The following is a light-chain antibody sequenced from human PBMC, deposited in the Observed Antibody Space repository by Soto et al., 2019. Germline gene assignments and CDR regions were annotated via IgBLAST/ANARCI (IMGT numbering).Light chain of an antibody. Sequence: EIVLTQSTGTLSLSPGERATLSCRASQNVTSRFLAWYQQKPGQAPRLLIYGASSRATGIPDRFSGGGSGTDFTLTISRLEPEDFAVYYCQQYGNSPSTFGQGTKLEI. CDR1: QNVTSRF. V-gene: IGKV3-20*01. J-gene: IGKJ2*01. CDR2: GAS. CDR3: QQYGNSPST.